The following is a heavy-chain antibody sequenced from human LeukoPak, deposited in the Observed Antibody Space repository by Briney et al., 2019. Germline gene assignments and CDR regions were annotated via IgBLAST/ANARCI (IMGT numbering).Heavy chain of an antibody. CDR1: GASIRSGDYY. CDR2: IYHSGGT. CDR3: ASSEATTTPPPYGMDV. Sequence: SQTLSLTCTVSGASIRSGDYYWSWIRQHPGKGLEWIGYIYHSGGTFYNPSLKSRVSISVDTSKNQFSLKLSSVTAADTAVYYCASSEATTTPPPYGMDVWGQGTTVTVSS. J-gene: IGHJ6*02. V-gene: IGHV4-31*03. D-gene: IGHD5-12*01.